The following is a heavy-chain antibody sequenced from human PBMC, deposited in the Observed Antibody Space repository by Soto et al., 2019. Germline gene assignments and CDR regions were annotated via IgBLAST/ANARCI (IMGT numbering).Heavy chain of an antibody. Sequence: ASVKVSCKASGYTFTSYAMHWVRQAPGQRLEWMGWINAGNGNTKYSQKFQGRVTITRDTSASTAYMELSSLRSEDTAVYYCASPSAGLAFLGYWGQGTVVTVSS. CDR1: GYTFTSYA. D-gene: IGHD2-2*01. CDR2: INAGNGNT. CDR3: ASPSAGLAFLGY. V-gene: IGHV1-3*01. J-gene: IGHJ4*02.